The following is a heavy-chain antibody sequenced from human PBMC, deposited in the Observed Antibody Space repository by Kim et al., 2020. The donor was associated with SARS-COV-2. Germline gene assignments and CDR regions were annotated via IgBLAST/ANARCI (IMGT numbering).Heavy chain of an antibody. D-gene: IGHD3-10*01. J-gene: IGHJ6*02. V-gene: IGHV4-34*01. CDR1: GGSFSGYY. Sequence: SETLSLTCAVYGGSFSGYYWSWIRQPPGKGLEWIGEINHSGSTNYNPSLKSRVTISVDTSKNQFSLKLTSVTAADTAVYYCARRMWGYYGSGSYHPYYYYGMDVWGQGATVTVSS. CDR3: ARRMWGYYGSGSYHPYYYYGMDV. CDR2: INHSGST.